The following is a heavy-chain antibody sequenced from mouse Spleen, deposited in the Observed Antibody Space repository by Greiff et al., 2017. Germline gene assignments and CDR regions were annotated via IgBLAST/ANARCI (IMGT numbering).Heavy chain of an antibody. CDR1: GYTFTSYW. Sequence: QVQLQQPGAELVRPGSSVKLSCKASGYTFTSYWMHWVKQRPRQGLEWIGNIDPSDSETHYNQKFKDKATLTVDKSSSTAYMQLSSLTSEDSAVYYCARDDGSSYGNFGVWGTGATGTGSS. CDR2: IDPSDSET. CDR3: ARDDGSSYGNFGV. V-gene: IGHV1-52*01. J-gene: IGHJ1*03. D-gene: IGHD1-1*01.